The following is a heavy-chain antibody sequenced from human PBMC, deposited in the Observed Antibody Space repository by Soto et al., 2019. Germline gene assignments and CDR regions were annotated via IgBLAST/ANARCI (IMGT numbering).Heavy chain of an antibody. CDR1: YGSFRGYY. J-gene: IGHJ5*02. Sequence: SANLSHIWTVDYGSFRGYYWCWIRTPPGKGAEWIGEINHSGSTNYTPSLRSRVTISVDTSKNQLSLNLTSLTAADTAVYYCARGGTSGSGVFSWFDPWGQGNRVTGS. CDR3: ARGGTSGSGVFSWFDP. V-gene: IGHV4-34*01. D-gene: IGHD3-10*01. CDR2: INHSGST.